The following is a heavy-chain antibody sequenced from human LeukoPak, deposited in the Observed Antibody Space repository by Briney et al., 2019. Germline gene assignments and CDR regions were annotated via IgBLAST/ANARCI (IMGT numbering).Heavy chain of an antibody. CDR1: GGSISSYY. Sequence: SETLSLTGTVSGGSISSYYWSWIRQRPGKGLEWIGYIYYSGSTNYNPSLKSRVTISVDTSKNQFSLKLSSVTAADTAVYYYATPSGRRQYFDIWGQGTMVTVSS. V-gene: IGHV4-59*01. CDR2: IYYSGST. CDR3: ATPSGRRQYFDI. J-gene: IGHJ3*02. D-gene: IGHD2-15*01.